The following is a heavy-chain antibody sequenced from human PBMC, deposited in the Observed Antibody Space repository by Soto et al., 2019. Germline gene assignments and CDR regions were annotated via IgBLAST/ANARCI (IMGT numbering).Heavy chain of an antibody. Sequence: GGSLRLSCAASGFTFSSYAMSWVRQAPGKGLEWVSAISGSGGSTYYADSVKGRFTISRDNSKNTLYLQMNSVRAEDTAVYYCEKFTVYDSSGYYYAPRFTASYGMEVWGQGTTVTVSS. J-gene: IGHJ6*02. CDR3: EKFTVYDSSGYYYAPRFTASYGMEV. V-gene: IGHV3-23*01. CDR2: ISGSGGST. CDR1: GFTFSSYA. D-gene: IGHD3-22*01.